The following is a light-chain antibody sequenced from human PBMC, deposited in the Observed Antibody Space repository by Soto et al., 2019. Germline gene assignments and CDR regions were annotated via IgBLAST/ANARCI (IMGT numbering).Light chain of an antibody. Sequence: DVVMTQSPLSLPFTPGEPASISCRYSQSLLHSTGYNYLDWYLQKPGQSPQLLIYLGSNRASGVPDRFSGSGSGTDFTLKISRVEAEDVGVYYCMQALQTPPWTFGQGTKVKSN. CDR1: QSLLHSTGYNY. CDR3: MQALQTPPWT. CDR2: LGS. J-gene: IGKJ1*01. V-gene: IGKV2-28*01.